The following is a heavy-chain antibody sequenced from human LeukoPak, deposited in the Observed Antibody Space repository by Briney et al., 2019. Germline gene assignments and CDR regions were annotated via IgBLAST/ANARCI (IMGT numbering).Heavy chain of an antibody. V-gene: IGHV4-30-4*08. CDR1: GGSISSGDYY. CDR2: IYYSGST. D-gene: IGHD3-3*01. CDR3: AGGTYYDFWSGYYPGGPFDY. J-gene: IGHJ4*02. Sequence: SQTLSLTCTVSGGSISSGDYYWSWIRQPPGKGLEWIGYIYYSGSTYYNPSLKSRVTISVDTSKNQFSLKLSSVTAADTAVYYCAGGTYYDFWSGYYPGGPFDYWGQGTLVTVSS.